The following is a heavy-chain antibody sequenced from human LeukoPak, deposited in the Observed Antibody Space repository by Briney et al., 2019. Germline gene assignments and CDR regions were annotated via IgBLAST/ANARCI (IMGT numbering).Heavy chain of an antibody. V-gene: IGHV3-23*01. CDR1: GFTFSSYA. Sequence: PGGSLRLSCAASGFTFSSYAMNWVRQPPGKGLEWVSTISGGGGTTYYADSVKGRFTISRDNSKNTLDLQMNSLRAEDTAVCYCTKFLPITSVAGAGFDYWGPGTLVTVSS. CDR2: ISGGGGTT. J-gene: IGHJ4*02. CDR3: TKFLPITSVAGAGFDY. D-gene: IGHD6-19*01.